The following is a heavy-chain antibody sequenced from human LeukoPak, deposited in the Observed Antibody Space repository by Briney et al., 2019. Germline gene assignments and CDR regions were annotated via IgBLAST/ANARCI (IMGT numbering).Heavy chain of an antibody. Sequence: ASVKVSCKASGYTFTSYDINWVRQATGQGLEWMGWMNPNSGDTGYAQKFQGRVTMTRNTSISTAYMELSSLRSEDTAVYYCARGSSGTAAFDIWGQATMVTVSS. CDR3: ARGSSGTAAFDI. D-gene: IGHD1-26*01. V-gene: IGHV1-8*01. CDR1: GYTFTSYD. J-gene: IGHJ3*02. CDR2: MNPNSGDT.